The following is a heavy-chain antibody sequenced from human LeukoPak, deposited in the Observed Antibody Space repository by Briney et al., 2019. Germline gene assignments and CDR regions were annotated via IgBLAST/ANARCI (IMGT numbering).Heavy chain of an antibody. V-gene: IGHV3-30*04. CDR1: GFTFSSYA. CDR2: ISYDGSNK. CDR3: ASPMVRGVIKVGPYGY. D-gene: IGHD3-10*01. J-gene: IGHJ4*02. Sequence: PGGSLRLSCATSGFTFSSYAMHWVRQAPGKGLEWVAVISYDGSNKYYADSVKGRFTISRDNSKNTLYLQMNSLGAEDTAVYYCASPMVRGVIKVGPYGYWGQGTLVTVSS.